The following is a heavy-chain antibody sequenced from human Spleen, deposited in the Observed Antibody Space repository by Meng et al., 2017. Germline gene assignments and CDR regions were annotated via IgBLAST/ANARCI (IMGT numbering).Heavy chain of an antibody. CDR2: IYPGDSNT. Sequence: GESLKISCKGSGYSFTNYWIGWVRQMPGKGLEWMGIIYPGDSNTKYSPSFQGQVTISADKSISTAYLQWSSLKASDTAMYYCARSGPTYYYDSSGYYYPDFQHWGQGTLVTVSS. V-gene: IGHV5-51*01. D-gene: IGHD3-22*01. J-gene: IGHJ1*01. CDR1: GYSFTNYW. CDR3: ARSGPTYYYDSSGYYYPDFQH.